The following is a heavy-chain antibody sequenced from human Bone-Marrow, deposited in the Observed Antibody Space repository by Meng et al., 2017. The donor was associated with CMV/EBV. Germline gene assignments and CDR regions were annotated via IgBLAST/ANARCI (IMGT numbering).Heavy chain of an antibody. J-gene: IGHJ4*01. CDR1: GGSISSYY. D-gene: IGHD2-2*01. CDR2: IYYSGST. V-gene: IGHV4-59*12. CDR3: ARGWQYQLPRYFDY. Sequence: SATLSLTCTVSGGSISSYYWSWIRQPPGKGLEWIGYIYYSGSTNYNPSLKSRVTISVDTSKNQFSLKLSSVTAADTAVYYCARGWQYQLPRYFDYGGQGALVTVSS.